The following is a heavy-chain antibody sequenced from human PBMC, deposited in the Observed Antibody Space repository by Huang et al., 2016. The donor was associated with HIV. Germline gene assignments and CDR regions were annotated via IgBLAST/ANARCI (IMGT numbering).Heavy chain of an antibody. CDR2: INHSRST. D-gene: IGHD6-19*01. Sequence: QVQLQQWGAGLLKPSETLSLTCAVYGGSFSGYYWSWIRQPPGKGLELIGEINHSRSTNDNPALKSRVTISVDTSKNQVSLKLSAVTAADTAVYYCAREGRSGWENLDYWGQGTLVTVSS. V-gene: IGHV4-34*01. CDR1: GGSFSGYY. J-gene: IGHJ4*02. CDR3: AREGRSGWENLDY.